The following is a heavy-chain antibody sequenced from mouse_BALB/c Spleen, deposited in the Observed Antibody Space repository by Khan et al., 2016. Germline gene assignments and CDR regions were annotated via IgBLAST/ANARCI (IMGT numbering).Heavy chain of an antibody. Sequence: VQLKESGPGLVKPSQSLSLTCTVTGYSITSDYAWNWIRQFPGNKLEWMGYISYSGSTSYNPSLKSRISITRDTSKNQFFLQLNSVTTEATATYYCARGLGRAYWGQGTLITVSA. CDR1: GYSITSDYA. D-gene: IGHD4-1*01. V-gene: IGHV3-2*02. CDR3: ARGLGRAY. CDR2: ISYSGST. J-gene: IGHJ3*01.